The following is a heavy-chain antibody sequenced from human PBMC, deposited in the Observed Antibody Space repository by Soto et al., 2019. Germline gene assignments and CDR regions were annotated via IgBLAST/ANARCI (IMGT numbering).Heavy chain of an antibody. J-gene: IGHJ4*02. Sequence: GGSLILSCAASGFTFSNAWMSWVRQAPGKGLEWVGRIKSKTDGGTTDYAAPVKGRFTISRDDSKNTLYLQMNSLKTEDTAVYYCTTDSPYGDYYFDYWGQGTLVTVSS. CDR1: GFTFSNAW. V-gene: IGHV3-15*01. D-gene: IGHD4-17*01. CDR3: TTDSPYGDYYFDY. CDR2: IKSKTDGGTT.